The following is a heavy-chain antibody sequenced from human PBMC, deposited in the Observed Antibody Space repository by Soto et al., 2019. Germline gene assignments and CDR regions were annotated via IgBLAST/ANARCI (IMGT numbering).Heavy chain of an antibody. CDR3: ARVPGIAVAGSSSDY. V-gene: IGHV4-34*01. J-gene: IGHJ4*02. CDR1: GGSFSGYY. Sequence: SEILSLTCAVYGGSFSGYYWSWIRQPPGKGLEWIGEINHSGSTNYNPSLKSRVTISVDTSKNQFSLKLSSVTAADTAVYYCARVPGIAVAGSSSDYWGQGTLVPVSS. D-gene: IGHD6-19*01. CDR2: INHSGST.